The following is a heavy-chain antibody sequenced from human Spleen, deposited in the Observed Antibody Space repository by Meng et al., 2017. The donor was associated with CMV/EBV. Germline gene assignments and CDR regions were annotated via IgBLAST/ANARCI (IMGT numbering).Heavy chain of an antibody. CDR3: AREVTYSNYKYGMDV. Sequence: ASVKVSCKASGYTFTGYYMHWVRQAPGKGLEWMGWSNANSGGTNYAQKFQGRVTMTRDTSISTAYMELSRLRSDDTAVYYCAREVTYSNYKYGMDVWGQGTTVTVSS. D-gene: IGHD4-11*01. J-gene: IGHJ6*02. V-gene: IGHV1-2*02. CDR1: GYTFTGYY. CDR2: SNANSGGT.